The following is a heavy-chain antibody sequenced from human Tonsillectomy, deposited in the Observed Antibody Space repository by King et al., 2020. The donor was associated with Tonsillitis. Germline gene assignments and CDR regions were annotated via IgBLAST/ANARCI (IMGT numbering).Heavy chain of an antibody. D-gene: IGHD3-22*01. CDR3: ARVSDRNFPWFQH. V-gene: IGHV4-59*08. Sequence: VQLQESGPGLVKPSETLSLTCTVSGGSISSYYWSWIRQPPGKGLEWTGYIYYSGSTNYNPSLKSRVTISVDTSKNQFSLKLSSVTAADTAVYYCARVSDRNFPWFQHWGQGTLVTVSS. J-gene: IGHJ1*01. CDR1: GGSISSYY. CDR2: IYYSGST.